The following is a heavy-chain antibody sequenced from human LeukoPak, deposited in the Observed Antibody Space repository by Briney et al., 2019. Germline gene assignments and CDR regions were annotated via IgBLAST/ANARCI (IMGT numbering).Heavy chain of an antibody. Sequence: ASVKVSCKASGYTFTGYYMHWVRQAPGQGLEWMGWINPNSGGTNYAQKFQGRVTMTRDTSISTAYMGLSRLRSDDTAVYYCARVLGRTAIGIAAAKFDYWGQGTLVTVSS. CDR3: ARVLGRTAIGIAAAKFDY. CDR1: GYTFTGYY. CDR2: INPNSGGT. J-gene: IGHJ4*02. V-gene: IGHV1-2*02. D-gene: IGHD6-13*01.